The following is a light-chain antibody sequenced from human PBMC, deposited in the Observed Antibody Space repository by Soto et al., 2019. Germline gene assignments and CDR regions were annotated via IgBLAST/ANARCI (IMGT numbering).Light chain of an antibody. CDR2: GAS. Sequence: DIQMTQSPSSLSASVGDRVTITCRASQDISNFLAWFHQAPGKAPKSLIYGASSLQSGVPSKFSGSGSGTEFTLTISSLQPEDFGTYYCQQYHSYPATFGGGTKVEI. CDR3: QQYHSYPAT. CDR1: QDISNF. J-gene: IGKJ4*01. V-gene: IGKV1-16*02.